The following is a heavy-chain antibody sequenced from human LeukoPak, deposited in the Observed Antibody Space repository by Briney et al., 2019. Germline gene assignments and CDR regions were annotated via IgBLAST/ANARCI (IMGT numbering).Heavy chain of an antibody. Sequence: PSQTLSLTCTVSGGSISSGSYYWSWIRQPAGKGLEWIGRIYTSGSTNYNPSLKSRVTISVDPSKKQSYLTLSSGNTADTAVYYCGRDRSGWELIFDYWGQGTLVTVSS. V-gene: IGHV4-61*02. D-gene: IGHD1-26*01. J-gene: IGHJ4*02. CDR2: IYTSGST. CDR1: GGSISSGSYY. CDR3: GRDRSGWELIFDY.